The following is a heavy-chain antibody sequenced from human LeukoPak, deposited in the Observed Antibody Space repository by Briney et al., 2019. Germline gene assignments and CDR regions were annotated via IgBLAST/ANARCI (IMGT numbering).Heavy chain of an antibody. D-gene: IGHD3-3*01. CDR1: GFTFSPYA. CDR3: TRERGGDLWSGPYYHYYYMDV. CDR2: ISYDGINK. V-gene: IGHV3-30*04. J-gene: IGHJ6*03. Sequence: GGSLRLSCAASGFTFSPYAMHCVRQAPGKGLEGVAVISYDGINKNYADSVKGRFTISRDNSKNKLYLQMNRLRAEATAVYYCTRERGGDLWSGPYYHYYYMDVWGKGTTVTVSS.